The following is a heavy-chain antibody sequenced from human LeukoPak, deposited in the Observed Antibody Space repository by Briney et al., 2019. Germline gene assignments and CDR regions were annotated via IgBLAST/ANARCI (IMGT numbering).Heavy chain of an antibody. J-gene: IGHJ4*02. Sequence: PSETLSLTCTVSGGSISSRSYYWGRIRQHPGKGLEWIGSIYYSGSTYYNPSLKSRVTISVDTSKNQFSLKLSSVTAADTAVYYCARRPQWLVLGFDYWGQGTLVTVSS. CDR1: GGSISSRSYY. D-gene: IGHD6-19*01. CDR2: IYYSGST. V-gene: IGHV4-39*07. CDR3: ARRPQWLVLGFDY.